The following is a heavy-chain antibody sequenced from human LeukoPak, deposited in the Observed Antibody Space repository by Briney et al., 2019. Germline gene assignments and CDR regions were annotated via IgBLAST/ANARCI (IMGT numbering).Heavy chain of an antibody. CDR2: IYNSGST. CDR1: GGSISSDF. J-gene: IGHJ1*01. CDR3: ARVDYYGSGGTFQH. D-gene: IGHD3-10*01. V-gene: IGHV4-59*01. Sequence: SETLSLTCTVSGGSISSDFWSWIPQPPGKGLEWIGYIYNSGSTNQNPSLKSRVTISVDTSKNQFSLKMSSVTAADTAVYYCARVDYYGSGGTFQHWGQGTLVTVSS.